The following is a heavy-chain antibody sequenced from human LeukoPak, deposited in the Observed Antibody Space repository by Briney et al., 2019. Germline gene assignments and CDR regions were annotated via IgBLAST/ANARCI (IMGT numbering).Heavy chain of an antibody. V-gene: IGHV1-3*01. CDR3: ARSLGPDYGMDV. J-gene: IGHJ6*02. CDR2: INAGNGNT. CDR1: GYTFTSYA. Sequence: GASVKVSCKASGYTFTSYAMHWVRQAPGQRLEWMGWINAGNGNTKYSQKFQGRVTITRDTSASTAYMELSSLRSEGTAVYYCARSLGPDYGMDVWGQGTTVTVSS.